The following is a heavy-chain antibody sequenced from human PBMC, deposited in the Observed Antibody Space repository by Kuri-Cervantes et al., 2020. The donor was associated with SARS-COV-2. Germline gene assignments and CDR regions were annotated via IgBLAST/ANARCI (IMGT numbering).Heavy chain of an antibody. D-gene: IGHD3-22*01. CDR1: GYTFTSYY. Sequence: ASVKVSCKASGYTFTSYYMHWVRQAPEQGLEWMGIINPSGGSTSYAQKFQGRVTMTRDTSISTAYMELSRLRSDDTAVYYCARSYFYDSSGYVMDYWGQGTLVTVSS. V-gene: IGHV1-46*01. J-gene: IGHJ4*02. CDR2: INPSGGST. CDR3: ARSYFYDSSGYVMDY.